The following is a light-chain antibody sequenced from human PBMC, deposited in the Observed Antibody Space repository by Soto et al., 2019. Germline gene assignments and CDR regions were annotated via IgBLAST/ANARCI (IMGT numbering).Light chain of an antibody. J-gene: IGLJ2*01. V-gene: IGLV2-14*01. CDR3: SAYTSRSTLV. CDR2: EVR. Sequence: QSVLTQPASVSGSPGQSITISCSGTSRDIGAYNLVPWYQQPPGKAPKLLIHEVRNRPSGISYRFSGSKSGTTASLTISSLLPEDEADYYCSAYTSRSTLVFGGGTKVTVL. CDR1: SRDIGAYNL.